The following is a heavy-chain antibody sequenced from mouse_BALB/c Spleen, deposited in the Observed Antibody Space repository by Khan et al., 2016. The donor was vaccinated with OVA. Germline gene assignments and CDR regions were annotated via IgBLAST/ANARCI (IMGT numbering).Heavy chain of an antibody. CDR2: IYLGNSDT. J-gene: IGHJ2*01. CDR1: GYSFITYW. V-gene: IGHV1-5*01. CDR3: TRWVRGFDY. Sequence: EVQLQESETVLARPGASVKMSCKASGYSFITYWMHWVKQRPGQGLEWIGAIYLGNSDTSYNQKFQGKAKLTAVTSASTAYMELSSLTNEDSAVYYCTRWVRGFDYWGQGTTLTVSS.